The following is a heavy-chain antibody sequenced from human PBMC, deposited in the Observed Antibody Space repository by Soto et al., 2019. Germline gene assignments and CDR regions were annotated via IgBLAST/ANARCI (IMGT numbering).Heavy chain of an antibody. CDR3: ARQYRPSPRNWFDP. D-gene: IGHD2-2*02. CDR1: GGSISSYY. J-gene: IGHJ5*02. V-gene: IGHV4-59*08. Sequence: LSLTCTVSGGSISSYYWSWIRQPPGKGLEWIGYIYYIGSTNYNPSLKSRVTISVDTSKNQFSLKLSSVTAADTAVYYCARQYRPSPRNWFDPWGQGTLVTVXS. CDR2: IYYIGST.